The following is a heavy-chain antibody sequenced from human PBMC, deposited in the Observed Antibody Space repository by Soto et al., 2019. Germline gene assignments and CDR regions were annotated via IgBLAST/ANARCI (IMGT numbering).Heavy chain of an antibody. CDR2: ISGSGSTI. CDR3: AGARNTYYYYYVMDV. Sequence: EVQLVQSGGGLVQPGGSLRLSCAASGFTFSSYEMNWVRQAPGKGLEWVSYISGSGSTIYYADSVKGRFTISRDNAKNSLYLQMNSLRVEDTAVYYCAGARNTYYYYYVMDVWGQATTVTVSS. V-gene: IGHV3-48*03. CDR1: GFTFSSYE. J-gene: IGHJ6*02.